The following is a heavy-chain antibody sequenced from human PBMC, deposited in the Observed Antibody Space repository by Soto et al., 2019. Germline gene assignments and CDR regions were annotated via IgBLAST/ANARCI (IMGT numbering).Heavy chain of an antibody. Sequence: PGGSLRLSCAASGFIVNSNFISWVRQAPGKGLEWVSIIHSDGNKYYADSVKGRFTISRDNSKNTLYLQMNSLRAEDTAVYYCARSPAATYYYYYGMDVWGQGTTVTVSS. CDR1: GFIVNSNF. V-gene: IGHV3-53*01. J-gene: IGHJ6*02. CDR2: IHSDGNK. D-gene: IGHD6-13*01. CDR3: ARSPAATYYYYYGMDV.